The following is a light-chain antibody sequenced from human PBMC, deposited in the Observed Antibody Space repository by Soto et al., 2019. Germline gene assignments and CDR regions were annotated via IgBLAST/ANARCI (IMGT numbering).Light chain of an antibody. CDR1: QSVLHRSSNKNF. V-gene: IGKV4-1*01. CDR3: QHYYNTPWT. CDR2: WAS. J-gene: IGKJ1*01. Sequence: DIVMTQSPDSLAVSLGERATVNCKSSQSVLHRSSNKNFLAWYQQKPGQPPKLLISWASTRESGVPDRFSGSGSETDFALTISSLQAEDVAVYLCQHYYNTPWTFGQGTKVEIK.